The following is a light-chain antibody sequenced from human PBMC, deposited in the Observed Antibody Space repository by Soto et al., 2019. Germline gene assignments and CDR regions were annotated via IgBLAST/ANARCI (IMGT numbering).Light chain of an antibody. Sequence: QPVLTQPASVSGSPGQSITIYCTGTSSDVGSHNFVSWYQQRPGKAPKLMIFEVTKRPSGVSSRFSASKSGNTASLTISGVQAEDEADYYCCSYAGTTTWVFGGGTKLTVL. V-gene: IGLV2-23*02. J-gene: IGLJ2*01. CDR1: SSDVGSHNF. CDR3: CSYAGTTTWV. CDR2: EVT.